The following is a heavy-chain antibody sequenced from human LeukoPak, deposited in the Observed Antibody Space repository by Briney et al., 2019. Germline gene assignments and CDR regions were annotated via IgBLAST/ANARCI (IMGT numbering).Heavy chain of an antibody. J-gene: IGHJ4*02. V-gene: IGHV3-7*01. CDR2: IKQDGREK. Sequence: GGSLRLSCAASGFTFSSYWMSWVRQAPGKGLEWVANIKQDGREKYYVDSVKGRFTISRDNAKNSLYLQMNSLRAEDTAVYYCARPRGYSGYDLGSYWGQGTLVTVSS. D-gene: IGHD5-12*01. CDR1: GFTFSSYW. CDR3: ARPRGYSGYDLGSY.